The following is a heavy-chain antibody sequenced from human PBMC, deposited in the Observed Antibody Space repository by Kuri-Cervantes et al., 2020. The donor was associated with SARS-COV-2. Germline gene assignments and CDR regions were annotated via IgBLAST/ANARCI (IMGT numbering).Heavy chain of an antibody. J-gene: IGHJ3*02. CDR3: ARSTPFRRLVVVSQGGAFDI. CDR2: IYYSGGT. Sequence: LRLSCTVSGGSISRGGYYWSWIRQHPEKGLEWIGYIYYSGGTYYNPSLKSRVSMSVDTSKSQFSLNLSSVTAADTAVYYCARSTPFRRLVVVSQGGAFDIWGQGTMVTVSS. D-gene: IGHD3-22*01. V-gene: IGHV4-31*02. CDR1: GGSISRGGYY.